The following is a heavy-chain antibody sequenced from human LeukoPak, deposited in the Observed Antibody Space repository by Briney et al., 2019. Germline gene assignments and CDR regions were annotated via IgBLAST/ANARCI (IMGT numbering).Heavy chain of an antibody. V-gene: IGHV3-30*02. J-gene: IGHJ4*02. Sequence: GGSLRLSSTVSGFTLGSYGMRWVRQAPGKGLEWVAYTRDDASKTWYGGSVKGRFTISRDNSKNTLYLHMNSVRGEHTAMYYGANADPLDGRCSPGAHRGQRALVTVSS. CDR3: ANADPLDGRCSPGAH. D-gene: IGHD2-8*01. CDR1: GFTLGSYG. CDR2: TRDDASKT.